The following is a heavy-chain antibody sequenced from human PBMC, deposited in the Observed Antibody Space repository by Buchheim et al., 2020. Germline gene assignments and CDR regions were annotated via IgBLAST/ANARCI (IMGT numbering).Heavy chain of an antibody. D-gene: IGHD6-19*01. CDR1: GFTFSSYG. Sequence: QVQLVESGGGVVQPGRSPRLSCAASGFTFSSYGMHWVRQAPGKGLEWVAVIWYDGSNKYYADSVKGRFTISRDNSKNTLYLQMNSLRAEDTAVYYCARDGYSSGWRYYYYYYGMDVWGQGTT. CDR2: IWYDGSNK. J-gene: IGHJ6*02. CDR3: ARDGYSSGWRYYYYYYGMDV. V-gene: IGHV3-33*01.